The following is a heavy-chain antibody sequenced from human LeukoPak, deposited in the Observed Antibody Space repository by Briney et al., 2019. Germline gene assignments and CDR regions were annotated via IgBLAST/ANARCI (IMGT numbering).Heavy chain of an antibody. V-gene: IGHV3-74*01. Sequence: GESLRLSCAASGFTFSRHWMHWVRQAPGKGLVWVSRINSDGSNTAYADSVKGRFTISRDNGTNTLYLQMNSLRAEDTAIYHCTSDTVDTAVGIDYWGQGTVVTVSS. CDR1: GFTFSRHW. D-gene: IGHD5-18*01. CDR2: INSDGSNT. CDR3: TSDTVDTAVGIDY. J-gene: IGHJ4*02.